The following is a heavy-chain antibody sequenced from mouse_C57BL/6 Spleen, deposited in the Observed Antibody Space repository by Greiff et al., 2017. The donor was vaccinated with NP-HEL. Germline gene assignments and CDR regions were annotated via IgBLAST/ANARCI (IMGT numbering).Heavy chain of an antibody. CDR1: GFTFSSYT. D-gene: IGHD1-1*01. Sequence: EVKLMESGGGLVKPGGSLKLSCAASGFTFSSYTMSWVRQTPEKRLEWVATISGGGGNTYYPDSVKGRFTISRDNAKNTLYIQMSRLRSENTALYYGASRYYYVSSYYYFDYWGQGTTLTVSS. CDR3: ASRYYYVSSYYYFDY. CDR2: ISGGGGNT. J-gene: IGHJ2*01. V-gene: IGHV5-9*01.